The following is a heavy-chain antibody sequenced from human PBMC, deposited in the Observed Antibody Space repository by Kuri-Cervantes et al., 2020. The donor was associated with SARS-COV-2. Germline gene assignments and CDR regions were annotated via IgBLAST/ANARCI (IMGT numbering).Heavy chain of an antibody. CDR1: GGSIYSYY. CDR3: ARLSIAVGTNAFDI. CDR2: VYSSGTT. V-gene: IGHV4-59*08. J-gene: IGHJ3*02. Sequence: GSLRLSCTVSGGSIYSYYWSWIRQSPGKGLEWIGFVYSSGTTNYSPSLKSRVTISVDTSKNQFSLKLSSVTAADTAVYYCARLSIAVGTNAFDIWGQGTMVTVSS. D-gene: IGHD6-19*01.